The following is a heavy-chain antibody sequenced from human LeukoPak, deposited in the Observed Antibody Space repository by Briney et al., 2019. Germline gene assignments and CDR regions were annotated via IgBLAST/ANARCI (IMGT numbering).Heavy chain of an antibody. J-gene: IGHJ4*02. Sequence: PGGSLRLSCAASGFTFSSYWMHWVRQAPGKGLVWVSRINSDGSSTSYADSVKGRFTISRDNAKNTLYLQMNSLTAEDTALYYCAKEGCTSTNCYVNCWGQGTLVTVSS. CDR3: AKEGCTSTNCYVNC. CDR1: GFTFSSYW. V-gene: IGHV3-74*01. CDR2: INSDGSST. D-gene: IGHD2-2*01.